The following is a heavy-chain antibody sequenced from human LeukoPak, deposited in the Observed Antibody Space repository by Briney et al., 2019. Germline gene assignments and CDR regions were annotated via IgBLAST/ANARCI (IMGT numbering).Heavy chain of an antibody. CDR3: TGGGSYGGYFDY. CDR1: GGSISSYY. CDR2: IYYSGST. V-gene: IGHV4-59*01. J-gene: IGHJ4*02. D-gene: IGHD1-26*01. Sequence: PSETLSLTCTVSGGSISSYYWSWIRQPPGKGLEWIGYIYYSGSTNYNPSLKSRVTISVDTSKNLFSLKLSSVTAADTAVYYCTGGGSYGGYFDYWGQGTLVTVSS.